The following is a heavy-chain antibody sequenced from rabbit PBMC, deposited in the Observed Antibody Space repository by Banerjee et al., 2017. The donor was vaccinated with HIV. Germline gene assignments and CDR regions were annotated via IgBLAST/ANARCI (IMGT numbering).Heavy chain of an antibody. CDR1: GFSFSSSYY. CDR2: IYTGSGST. V-gene: IGHV1S40*01. Sequence: QSLEESGGDLVKPGASLTLTCAASGFSFSSSYYMCWVRQAPGKGLEWIGCIYTGSGSTYYASWAKGRFTISKTSSTTVTLQMTSLTAADTATYFCARHADYAGYGYATNLWGQGTLVTVS. D-gene: IGHD6-1*01. J-gene: IGHJ4*01. CDR3: ARHADYAGYGYATNL.